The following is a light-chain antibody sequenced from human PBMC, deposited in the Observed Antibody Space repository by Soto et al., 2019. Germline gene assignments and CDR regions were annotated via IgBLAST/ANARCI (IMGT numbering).Light chain of an antibody. CDR2: DVS. J-gene: IGLJ3*02. CDR1: SSDVGGYNY. Sequence: QSALTQPASVSESPGQSITISCTGTSSDVGGYNYVSWYQQHPGKAPKLMIYDVSNRPSGVSNRFSGSKSGNTASLAISGLQAEDEADYYCSSFAINSNWVFGGGTKLTVL. V-gene: IGLV2-14*03. CDR3: SSFAINSNWV.